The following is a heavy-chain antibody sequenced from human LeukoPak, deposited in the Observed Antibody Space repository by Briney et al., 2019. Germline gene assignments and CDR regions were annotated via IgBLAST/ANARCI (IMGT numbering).Heavy chain of an antibody. D-gene: IGHD6-13*01. CDR1: GFTFRNYG. V-gene: IGHV3-48*02. J-gene: IGHJ4*02. Sequence: PGGSLRLSCAASGFTFRNYGMNWVRQAPGKGLEWVSYISSSSNNIAYADSVKGRFTISRDNAKNSVYLQMNSLTDEDTAVYYCARGGGSGRYGLPFDSWGQGTLVTVSS. CDR2: ISSSSNNI. CDR3: ARGGGSGRYGLPFDS.